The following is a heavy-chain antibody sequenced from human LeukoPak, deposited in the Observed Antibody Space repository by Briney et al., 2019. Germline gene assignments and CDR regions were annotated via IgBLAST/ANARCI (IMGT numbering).Heavy chain of an antibody. CDR1: GDSLNTYY. CDR3: ARVVRGVVTSNWFDP. J-gene: IGHJ5*02. D-gene: IGHD2-21*02. CDR2: VAYSGSS. V-gene: IGHV4-59*01. Sequence: PSETLSLTCTVSGDSLNTYYWTWIRQTPGKGLEWIGFVAYSGSSNYNPSLKSRVSISIDTSKNQFSLALTSVPPADTAVYYCARVVRGVVTSNWFDPWGQGTLVTVSS.